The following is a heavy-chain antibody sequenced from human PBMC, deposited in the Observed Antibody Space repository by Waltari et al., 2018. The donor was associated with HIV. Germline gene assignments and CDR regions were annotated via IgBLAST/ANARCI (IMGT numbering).Heavy chain of an antibody. CDR1: GGSISSSSYY. CDR2: IYYSGST. J-gene: IGHJ6*02. Sequence: QLQLQESGPGLVKPSATLSLTCTVSGGSISSSSYYWGWIRQPPGKGLEWIGSIYYSGSTYYNPSLKSRVTISVDTSKNQFSLKLSSVTAADTAVYYCARGGNYDFWSGYRDSYYYYGMDVWGQGTTVTVSS. D-gene: IGHD3-3*01. V-gene: IGHV4-39*07. CDR3: ARGGNYDFWSGYRDSYYYYGMDV.